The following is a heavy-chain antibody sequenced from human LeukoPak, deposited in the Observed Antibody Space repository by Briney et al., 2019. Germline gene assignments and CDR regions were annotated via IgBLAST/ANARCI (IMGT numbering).Heavy chain of an antibody. J-gene: IGHJ4*02. CDR3: ARELRITMVRGVIIKGRSFDY. V-gene: IGHV1-18*04. Sequence: ASVKVSCKASGYTFTGYYMHWVRQAPGQGLEWMGWISAYNGNTNYAQKLQGRVTMTTDTSTSTAYMELRSLRSDDTAVYYCARELRITMVRGVIIKGRSFDYWGQGTLVTVSS. D-gene: IGHD3-10*01. CDR1: GYTFTGYY. CDR2: ISAYNGNT.